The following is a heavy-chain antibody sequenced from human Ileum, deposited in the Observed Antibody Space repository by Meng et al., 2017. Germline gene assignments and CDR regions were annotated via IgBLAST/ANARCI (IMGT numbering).Heavy chain of an antibody. CDR3: ASGSGSLDY. V-gene: IGHV6-1*01. Sequence: QGPLTHSGPGLVKPSPTPPLPCAVSGGSVSSNIAAWNWIRQSPLRGLEWLGRTYYRSKWYSEYAVSVKSRISITPDTSKNQFSLQMNSVTPEDTAVYYCASGSGSLDYWGPGTLVTVSS. J-gene: IGHJ4*02. CDR2: TYYRSKWYS. CDR1: GGSVSSNIAA. D-gene: IGHD3-3*01.